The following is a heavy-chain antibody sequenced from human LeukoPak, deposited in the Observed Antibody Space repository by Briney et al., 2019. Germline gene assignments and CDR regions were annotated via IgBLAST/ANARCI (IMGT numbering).Heavy chain of an antibody. D-gene: IGHD5-12*01. CDR1: GFTFSSYW. CDR3: TTAAKATLPSNAFDI. CDR2: IKQDGSEK. V-gene: IGHV3-7*03. J-gene: IGHJ3*02. Sequence: GGSLRLSCAASGFTFSSYWMSWVRQAPGKGLEWVANIKQDGSEKYYVDSVKGRFTISRDNAKNSLYLQMNSLKTEDTAVYYCTTAAKATLPSNAFDIWGQGTMVTVSS.